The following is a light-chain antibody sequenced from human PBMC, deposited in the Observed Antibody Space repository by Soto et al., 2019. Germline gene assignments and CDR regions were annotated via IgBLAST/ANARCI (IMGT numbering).Light chain of an antibody. J-gene: IGLJ1*01. V-gene: IGLV2-14*01. CDR2: EVS. Sequence: QSVLTHPASVSGSPGQSITISCTGTSSDVGGYNYVSWYQQHPGKAPKLIIYEVSNRPSGVSNRFSGSKSGDTASQTISGLHAEDEADYYCSAYKSSSTLDVFGTGTKLTVL. CDR1: SSDVGGYNY. CDR3: SAYKSSSTLDV.